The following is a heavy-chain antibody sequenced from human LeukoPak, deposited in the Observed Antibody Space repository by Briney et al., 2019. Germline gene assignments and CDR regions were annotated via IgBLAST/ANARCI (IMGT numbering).Heavy chain of an antibody. D-gene: IGHD1-1*01. CDR2: IYSSGNT. CDR3: ARDATRDFAFDI. Sequence: GGSLRLSCAASGFTVSSNYVSWVRQAPGKGLEWVSVIYSSGNTYYADSVKGRFTISRDNSKNTLFLQMNSLRAEDTAVYYCARDATRDFAFDIWGQGTVVTVSS. J-gene: IGHJ3*02. V-gene: IGHV3-53*01. CDR1: GFTVSSNY.